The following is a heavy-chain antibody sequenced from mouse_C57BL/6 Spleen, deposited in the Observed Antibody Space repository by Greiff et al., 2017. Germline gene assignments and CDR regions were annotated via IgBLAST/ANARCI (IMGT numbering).Heavy chain of an antibody. J-gene: IGHJ4*01. V-gene: IGHV1-82*01. CDR2: IYPGDGDT. CDR3: GYYSNPYYYAIDY. Sequence: QVQLKESGPELVKPGASVKISCKASGYAFSSSWMNWVKQRPGQGLEWIGRIYPGDGDTNYNGKFKGKATLTADKSSSTAYMQLSSLTSAYSAVYVCGYYSNPYYYAIDYWGQGTSVTVSS. CDR1: GYAFSSSW. D-gene: IGHD2-5*01.